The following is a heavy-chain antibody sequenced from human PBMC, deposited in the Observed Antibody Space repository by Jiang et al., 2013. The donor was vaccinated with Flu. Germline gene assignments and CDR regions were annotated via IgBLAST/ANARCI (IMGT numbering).Heavy chain of an antibody. CDR3: ARDRYDFWSGPPLDY. Sequence: PGAVSEGLLQGFWLHLYQLWYQLGATGPWTRLEWMGWISAYNGNTNYAQKLQGRVTMTTDTSTNTAYMELRSLRSDDTAVYYCARDRYDFWSGPPLDYWGQGTLVTVSS. V-gene: IGHV1-18*01. CDR2: ISAYNGNT. J-gene: IGHJ4*02. D-gene: IGHD3-3*01. CDR1: LHLYQLW.